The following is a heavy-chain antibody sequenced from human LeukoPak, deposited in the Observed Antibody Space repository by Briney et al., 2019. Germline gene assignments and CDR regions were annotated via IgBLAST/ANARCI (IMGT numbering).Heavy chain of an antibody. CDR1: GFTFSSYG. V-gene: IGHV3-30*02. CDR2: IRYDGSNK. Sequence: PGGSPRLSCAASGFTFSSYGMHWVRQAPGKGLEWVAFIRYDGSNKYYADSVKGRFTISRDNSKNTLYLQMNSLRAEDTAVYYCARMGPQFRGTVGLNDAFDIWGQGTMVTVSS. CDR3: ARMGPQFRGTVGLNDAFDI. D-gene: IGHD4-11*01. J-gene: IGHJ3*02.